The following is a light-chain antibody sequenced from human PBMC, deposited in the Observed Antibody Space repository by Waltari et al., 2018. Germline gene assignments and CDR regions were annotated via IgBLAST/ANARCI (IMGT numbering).Light chain of an antibody. J-gene: IGLJ3*02. V-gene: IGLV1-44*01. CDR1: SSNIGRNT. Sequence: QSVLTQPPSASGTPGQRVTMSCSGSSSNIGRNTVTWYQQLPGTAPKLLIYIDNQRPAGVPYRFSGSRSGTSASLAISGLQSEDEADYHCATWDDSLNAWVFGGGTKLTVL. CDR2: IDN. CDR3: ATWDDSLNAWV.